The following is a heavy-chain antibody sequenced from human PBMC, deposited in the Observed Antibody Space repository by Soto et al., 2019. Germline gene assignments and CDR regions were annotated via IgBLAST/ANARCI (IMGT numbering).Heavy chain of an antibody. V-gene: IGHV2-70*01. CDR3: ARGDGDLLWKARPYYFDY. CDR2: IDWDDDK. Sequence: SGPTLVNPTQTLTLTCTFSGFSLSTSGMCVSWIRQPPGKALEWLALIDWDDDKYYSTSLKTRLTISKDTSKNQVVLTMTNMDPVDTATYYCARGDGDLLWKARPYYFDYWGQGALVTVSS. D-gene: IGHD3-10*01. CDR1: GFSLSTSGMC. J-gene: IGHJ4*02.